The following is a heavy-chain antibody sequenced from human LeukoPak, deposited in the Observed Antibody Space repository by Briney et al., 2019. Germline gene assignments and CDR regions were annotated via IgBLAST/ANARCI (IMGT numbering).Heavy chain of an antibody. CDR1: GYTFTGYY. Sequence: ASVKVSCKASGYTFTGYYMHWVRQAPGQGLEWMGWINPNSGGTNYAQKFQGRVTMTRNTSISTAYMELSSLRSEDTAVYYCASSGDYDSSGLGNYWGQGTLVTVSS. J-gene: IGHJ4*02. CDR3: ASSGDYDSSGLGNY. V-gene: IGHV1-2*02. CDR2: INPNSGGT. D-gene: IGHD3-22*01.